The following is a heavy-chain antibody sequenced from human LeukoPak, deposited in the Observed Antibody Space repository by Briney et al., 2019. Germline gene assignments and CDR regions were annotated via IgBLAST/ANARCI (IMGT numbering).Heavy chain of an antibody. D-gene: IGHD3-3*01. J-gene: IGHJ6*03. CDR1: GFTFSSYG. V-gene: IGHV3-30*02. CDR2: IRYDGSNK. Sequence: GGSLRLSCAASGFTFSSYGMHWVRQAPGKGLEWVAFIRYDGSNKYYADSVKGRFTISRDNSKNTLYRQMNSLRAEDTAVYYCAKLNGVVILDMDVWGKRTTVTVSS. CDR3: AKLNGVVILDMDV.